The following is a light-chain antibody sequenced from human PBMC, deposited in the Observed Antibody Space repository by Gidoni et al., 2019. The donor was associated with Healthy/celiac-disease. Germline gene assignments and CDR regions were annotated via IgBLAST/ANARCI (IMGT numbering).Light chain of an antibody. Sequence: DIQMTQSPSSLSASVGDRVTITCQASQDISNYLNWYQQKPGKAPKLLIYDASNLETGVPSRFSGSGSGKDVTFTISSLQQEDIATYYCQQYDNRSWTFGQGTKVEIK. CDR3: QQYDNRSWT. V-gene: IGKV1-33*01. J-gene: IGKJ1*01. CDR1: QDISNY. CDR2: DAS.